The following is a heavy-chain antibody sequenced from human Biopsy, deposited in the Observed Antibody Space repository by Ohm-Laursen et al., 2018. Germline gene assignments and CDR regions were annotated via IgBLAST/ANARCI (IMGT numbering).Heavy chain of an antibody. V-gene: IGHV1-69*06. D-gene: IGHD3-9*01. CDR3: ATKLTGYFHH. J-gene: IGHJ1*01. CDR2: NIPILGTG. Sequence: SSVKVSCKAPGGTFSNYGVNWVRQAPGQGLEWLGGNIPILGTGNYAQKFQDRVTVAADTSTSTATMELRSLRSDDTAAYYCATKLTGYFHHWGQGTLVIVSS. CDR1: GGTFSNYG.